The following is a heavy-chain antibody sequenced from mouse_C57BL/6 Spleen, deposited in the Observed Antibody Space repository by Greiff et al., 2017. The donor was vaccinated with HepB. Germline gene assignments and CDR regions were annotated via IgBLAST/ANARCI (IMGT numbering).Heavy chain of an antibody. CDR1: GFNIKDYY. D-gene: IGHD2-4*01. CDR2: IDPEDGDT. CDR3: TFIYYDYEIGYYFDY. Sequence: LVESGAELVRPGASVKLSCTASGFNIKDYYMHWVKQRPEQGLEWIGRIDPEDGDTEYAPKFQGKATMTADTSSNTAYLQLSSLTSEDTAVYYCTFIYYDYEIGYYFDYWGQGTTLTVSS. J-gene: IGHJ2*01. V-gene: IGHV14-1*01.